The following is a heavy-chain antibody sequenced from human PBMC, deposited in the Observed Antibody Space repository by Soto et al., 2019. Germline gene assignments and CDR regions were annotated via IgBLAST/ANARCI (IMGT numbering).Heavy chain of an antibody. CDR1: GFTFSTYS. CDR3: ARTYYSNSSGYY. J-gene: IGHJ4*02. V-gene: IGHV3-48*01. Sequence: GGSLRLSCAASGFTFSTYSMNWVRQAPGKGLEWLSYISSSGGSIYYADSVRGRFIISRDNAKNSLYLEMNSLRAEDTAVYYCARTYYSNSSGYYWGQGTLVTVSS. D-gene: IGHD3-22*01. CDR2: ISSSGGSI.